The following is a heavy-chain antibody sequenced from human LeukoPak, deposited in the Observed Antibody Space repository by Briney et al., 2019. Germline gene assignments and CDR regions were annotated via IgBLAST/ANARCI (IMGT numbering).Heavy chain of an antibody. V-gene: IGHV4-4*07. J-gene: IGHJ4*02. Sequence: PETLSLTCTVSGGSISTYYWSWIRQPAGNGLEWIGRIYTSGSTNYNPSLKSRVTISVDKSKNQFSLKLSSVTAADTAVYYCAPQRTYCSGGNCYQYYFDYWGQGTLVTVSS. CDR3: APQRTYCSGGNCYQYYFDY. D-gene: IGHD2-15*01. CDR1: GGSISTYY. CDR2: IYTSGST.